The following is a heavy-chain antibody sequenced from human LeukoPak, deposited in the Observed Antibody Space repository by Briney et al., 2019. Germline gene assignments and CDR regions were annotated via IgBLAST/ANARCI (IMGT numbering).Heavy chain of an antibody. Sequence: AGRSLRLSCAASGFTFSSYSMNWVRQAPGKGLEWVSSISSSSSYIYYADSVKGRFTISRDNAKNSLYLQMNSLRAEDTAVYYCAGDSTTRYWGQGTLVTVSS. CDR1: GFTFSSYS. V-gene: IGHV3-21*01. J-gene: IGHJ4*02. CDR2: ISSSSSYI. D-gene: IGHD4-17*01. CDR3: AGDSTTRY.